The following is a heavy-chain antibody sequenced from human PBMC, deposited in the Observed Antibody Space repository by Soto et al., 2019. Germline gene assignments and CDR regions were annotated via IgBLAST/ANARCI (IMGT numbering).Heavy chain of an antibody. CDR3: ARVAVITAAGTSDY. CDR2: ISGTSDSI. Sequence: GSLRLSCAASGFTFSDYYMSWIRQVPGKGLEWVAYISGTSDSIPYADSVKGRFTISRDNAKNSLYLQMNSLRAEDTAVYYCARVAVITAAGTSDYWGQGTLVTAPQ. J-gene: IGHJ4*02. D-gene: IGHD6-13*01. V-gene: IGHV3-11*06. CDR1: GFTFSDYY.